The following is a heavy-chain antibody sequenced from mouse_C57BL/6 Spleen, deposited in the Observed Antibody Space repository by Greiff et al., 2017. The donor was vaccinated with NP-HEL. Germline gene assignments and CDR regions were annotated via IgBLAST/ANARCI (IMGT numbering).Heavy chain of an antibody. CDR1: GYTFTDYE. Sequence: VQLQQSGAELVRPGASVTLSCKASGYTFTDYEMHWVKQTPVHGLEWIGAIDPETGGTAYNQKFKGKAILTADKSSSTAYMELRSLTSEDSAVYYCTRSSPPLITTVVPFDYWGQGTTLTVSS. CDR3: TRSSPPLITTVVPFDY. CDR2: IDPETGGT. J-gene: IGHJ2*01. V-gene: IGHV1-15*01. D-gene: IGHD1-1*01.